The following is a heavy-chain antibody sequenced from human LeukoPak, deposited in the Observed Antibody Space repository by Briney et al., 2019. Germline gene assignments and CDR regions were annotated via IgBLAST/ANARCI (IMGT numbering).Heavy chain of an antibody. Sequence: SQTLSLTCTVSGGSISSGNYYWSWIRQPPGKGLEWIGYIYYSGSTYYNPSLKSRGTISVDTSKNQFSLKLSSVTAADTAVYYCARVTVLPEFDYWGQGTLVTVSS. V-gene: IGHV4-30-4*01. CDR1: GGSISSGNYY. D-gene: IGHD1-14*01. CDR2: IYYSGST. CDR3: ARVTVLPEFDY. J-gene: IGHJ4*02.